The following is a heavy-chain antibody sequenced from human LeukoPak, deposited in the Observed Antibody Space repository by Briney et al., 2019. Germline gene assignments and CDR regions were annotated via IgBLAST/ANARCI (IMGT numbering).Heavy chain of an antibody. CDR3: ARAPYCSGGSCYTYTWFDP. CDR2: IYHSGST. CDR1: GYSISSGYY. D-gene: IGHD2-15*01. V-gene: IGHV4-38-2*02. J-gene: IGHJ5*02. Sequence: SETLSLTCTVSGYSISSGYYWGWIRQSPEKGLEWIGNIYHSGSTYYSPSLKSRVTMSADTSKNQFSLKLSSVTAADTAVYYCARAPYCSGGSCYTYTWFDPWGQGALVTVSS.